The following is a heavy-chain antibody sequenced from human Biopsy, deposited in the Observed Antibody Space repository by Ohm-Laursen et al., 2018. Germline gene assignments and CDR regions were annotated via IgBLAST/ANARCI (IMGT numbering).Heavy chain of an antibody. D-gene: IGHD6-13*01. V-gene: IGHV1-8*02. Sequence: ASVKVSCKAFGYTFITYYVNWVRQAPGQGPEWMGWVNPNSGNTGYAQKFQGRVAMTGSTSISTAYMELSSLTSEDTAVYYCAREPFGQQLGPFDYWGQGALVIVSS. CDR2: VNPNSGNT. J-gene: IGHJ4*02. CDR1: GYTFITYY. CDR3: AREPFGQQLGPFDY.